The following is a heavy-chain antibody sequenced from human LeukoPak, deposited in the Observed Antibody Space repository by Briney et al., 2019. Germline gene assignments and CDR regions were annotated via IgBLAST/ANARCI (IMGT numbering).Heavy chain of an antibody. J-gene: IGHJ5*02. D-gene: IGHD6-13*01. CDR2: INPDSGGT. CDR1: GYTFSDYY. CDR3: AREGVGSSSWYRNWFDP. Sequence: ASVKVSCKASGYTFSDYYMHWVRQAPGQGLEWMGWINPDSGGTKYAQKFQGRVTMTRDTSISTAYMELSRLRSDDTAVYYCAREGVGSSSWYRNWFDPWGQGTLVTVSS. V-gene: IGHV1-2*02.